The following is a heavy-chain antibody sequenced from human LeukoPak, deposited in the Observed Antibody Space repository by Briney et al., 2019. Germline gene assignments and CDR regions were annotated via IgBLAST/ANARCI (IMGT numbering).Heavy chain of an antibody. V-gene: IGHV3-20*04. D-gene: IGHD3-10*01. Sequence: GGSLRLSCAASGFTFDDYGMSWVRQAPGKGLEWVSGINRNGGSAGYADSVKGRFTISRDNAKNSLYLQMSSLRAEDTAVYYCARLGLLWFGELGVAPPDYYFDYWGQGTLVTASS. J-gene: IGHJ4*02. CDR3: ARLGLLWFGELGVAPPDYYFDY. CDR1: GFTFDDYG. CDR2: INRNGGSA.